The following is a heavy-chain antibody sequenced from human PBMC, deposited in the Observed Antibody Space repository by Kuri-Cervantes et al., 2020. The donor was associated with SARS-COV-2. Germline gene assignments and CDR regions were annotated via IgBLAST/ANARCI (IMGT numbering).Heavy chain of an antibody. CDR3: ARDRHGDYFFDY. V-gene: IGHV3-53*01. D-gene: IGHD4-17*01. J-gene: IGHJ4*02. Sequence: GGSLRLSCAASGLPVSSNYMSSVRQAPGKGLEWVSVIYSGGSTYYADSVKGRFTISRDIAKNSLYLQMNSLRAEDTAVYYCARDRHGDYFFDYWGQGTPV. CDR1: GLPVSSNY. CDR2: IYSGGST.